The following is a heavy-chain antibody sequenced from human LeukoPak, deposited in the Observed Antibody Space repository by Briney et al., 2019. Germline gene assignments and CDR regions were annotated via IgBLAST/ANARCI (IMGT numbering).Heavy chain of an antibody. V-gene: IGHV3-21*01. CDR3: ARDSTGDENWFDL. CDR1: GFTFSSYS. Sequence: PGGSLRLSCAASGFTFSSYSMNWVRQAPGKGLEWVSSISSSSSYIYYADSVKGRFTISRDNAKNSLYLQMNSLRAEDTAVYYCARDSTGDENWFDLWGQGTLVTVSS. J-gene: IGHJ5*02. CDR2: ISSSSSYI. D-gene: IGHD2-21*02.